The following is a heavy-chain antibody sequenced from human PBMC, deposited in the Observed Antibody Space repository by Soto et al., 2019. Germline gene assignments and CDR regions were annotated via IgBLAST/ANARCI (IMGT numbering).Heavy chain of an antibody. J-gene: IGHJ6*03. CDR1: GFTFSSYG. D-gene: IGHD2-2*01. CDR3: ARGAEEYGGGAVYYYYYYMDV. Sequence: QVQLVESGGGVVQPGRSLRLSCAASGFTFSSYGMHWVRQAPGKGLEWVAVIWYDGSNKYYADSVKGRFTISRDNSKNRVYLKMNSLRAEDTAVYYCARGAEEYGGGAVYYYYYYMDVWGKGTTVTVSS. CDR2: IWYDGSNK. V-gene: IGHV3-33*01.